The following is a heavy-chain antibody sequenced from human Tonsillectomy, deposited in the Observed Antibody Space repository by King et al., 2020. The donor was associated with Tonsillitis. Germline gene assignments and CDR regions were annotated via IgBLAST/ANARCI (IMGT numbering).Heavy chain of an antibody. CDR1: GFTLSIYS. V-gene: IGHV3-21*01. J-gene: IGHJ3*02. CDR2: ITSSS. D-gene: IGHD3-22*01. CDR3: ARRQSYYDSSGYYYEDGFDI. Sequence: VQLVESGGGLVKPGGSLRLSCAASGFTLSIYSMNWVRQAPGKGLEWVSSITSSSNYADSLKGRFTISRDNAKNSLYLQMNSLRAEETAVYYCARRQSYYDSSGYYYEDGFDIWGQGTMITVSS.